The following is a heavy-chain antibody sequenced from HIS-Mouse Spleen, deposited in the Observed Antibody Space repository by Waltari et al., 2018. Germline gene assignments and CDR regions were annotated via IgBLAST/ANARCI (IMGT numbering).Heavy chain of an antibody. J-gene: IGHJ5*02. D-gene: IGHD6-6*01. CDR2: MNRDGGST. Sequence: EVQLVESGGGLVQPGGSLRLSCAASGFTFSSYWMHWVRQAPGKGLVGVSRMNRDGGSTSYANSVKGRFTISRDNAKNTLYLQMNSLRAEDTAVYYCARDLGYSSSSEVWFDPWGQGTLVTVSS. V-gene: IGHV3-74*01. CDR1: GFTFSSYW. CDR3: ARDLGYSSSSEVWFDP.